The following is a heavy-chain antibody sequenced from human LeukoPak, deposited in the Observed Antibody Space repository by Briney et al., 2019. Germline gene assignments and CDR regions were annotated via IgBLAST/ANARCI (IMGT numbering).Heavy chain of an antibody. CDR2: INPNSGGT. D-gene: IGHD5-12*01. J-gene: IGHJ6*03. Sequence: ASVKVSCKASGYTFTGYYMHWVRQAPGQGLEWMGLINPNSGGTNYAQKFQGRVTMTRDTSISTAYMELSRLRSDDTAVYYCARDIKPSGYDYYYYYYMDVWGKGTTVTVSS. CDR1: GYTFTGYY. V-gene: IGHV1-2*06. CDR3: ARDIKPSGYDYYYYYYMDV.